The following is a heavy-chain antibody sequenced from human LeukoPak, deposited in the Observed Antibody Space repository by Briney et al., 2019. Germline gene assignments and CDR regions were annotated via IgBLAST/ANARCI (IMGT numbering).Heavy chain of an antibody. CDR2: ISGSGGST. CDR3: AKKFTALRFLGWLSPNYFDY. J-gene: IGHJ4*02. V-gene: IGHV3-23*01. CDR1: GFTFSSYA. D-gene: IGHD3-3*01. Sequence: GGSLRLSCAASGFTFSSYAMSWVRQAPGKGLEWVSAISGSGGSTYYADSVKGRFTISRDNSKNTLYLQMNSLRAEDTAVYYCAKKFTALRFLGWLSPNYFDYWGQGTLVTVSS.